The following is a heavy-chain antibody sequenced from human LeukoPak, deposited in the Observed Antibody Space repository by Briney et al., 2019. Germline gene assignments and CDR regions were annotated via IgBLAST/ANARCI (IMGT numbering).Heavy chain of an antibody. CDR3: AKGFTGMDF. J-gene: IGHJ4*02. CDR1: GFTFSSYG. D-gene: IGHD3-16*01. V-gene: IGHV3-30*18. CDR2: ISYDGSNK. Sequence: PGRSLRLSCAASGFTFSSYGMHWGRQAPGKGLEWVAVISYDGSNKYYADSVKGRFSISRDNSRNTLYLQMNGLRAEDTAVYYCAKGFTGMDFWGQGSLVTVSS.